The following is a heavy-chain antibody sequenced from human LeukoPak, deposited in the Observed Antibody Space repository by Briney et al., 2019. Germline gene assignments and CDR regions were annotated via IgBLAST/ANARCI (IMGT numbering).Heavy chain of an antibody. J-gene: IGHJ4*02. Sequence: PSETLSLTCTVSGGSISSYYWSWIRQPPGKGLEWIGYICYSGSTNYNPSLKSRVTISVDTSKNQFSLKLSSVTAADTAVYYCARGSGGSSWKTFDYWGQGTLVTVSS. CDR3: ARGSGGSSWKTFDY. CDR2: ICYSGST. D-gene: IGHD6-13*01. CDR1: GGSISSYY. V-gene: IGHV4-59*01.